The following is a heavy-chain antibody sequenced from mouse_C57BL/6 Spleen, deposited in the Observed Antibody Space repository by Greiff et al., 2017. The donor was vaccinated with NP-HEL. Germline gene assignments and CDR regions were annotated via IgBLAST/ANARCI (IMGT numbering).Heavy chain of an antibody. CDR3: ARQGITTGYYYAMDY. D-gene: IGHD2-4*01. V-gene: IGHV5-6*01. J-gene: IGHJ4*01. CDR1: GFTFSSYG. CDR2: ISSGGSYT. Sequence: EVQLVESGGDLVKPGGSLKLSCAASGFTFSSYGMSWVRQTPDKRLEWVATISSGGSYTYYPDSVKGRFTISRDNAKNTLYLQMSSLKSEDTAMYYCARQGITTGYYYAMDYWGQGTSVTVSS.